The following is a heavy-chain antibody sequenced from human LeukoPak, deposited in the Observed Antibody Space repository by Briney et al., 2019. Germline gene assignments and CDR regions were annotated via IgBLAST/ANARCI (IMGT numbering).Heavy chain of an antibody. CDR2: IYNSGST. J-gene: IGHJ6*03. V-gene: IGHV4-4*07. D-gene: IGHD6-19*01. CDR3: ARDQPKAVAGHYYYYYYMDV. Sequence: SETLSLTCTVSGGSISSYYWSWIRQPAGKGLEWIGRIYNSGSTSYNPPLKSRVTISVDKSKNQFSLKLSSVTAADTAVYYCARDQPKAVAGHYYYYYYMDVWGKGTTVTVSS. CDR1: GGSISSYY.